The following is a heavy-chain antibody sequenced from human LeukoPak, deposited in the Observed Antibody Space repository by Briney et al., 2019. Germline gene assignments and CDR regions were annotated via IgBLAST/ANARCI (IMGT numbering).Heavy chain of an antibody. J-gene: IGHJ6*02. V-gene: IGHV4-34*01. Sequence: SETLSLTCAVYGASFSDFYWSWIRQPPGMGLEWIGEINHSGSTNHNPSLKSRLTISVDTSKNQLSLKLSSVTAADTAVYYCARVRTTVTTFKAYYYGMDVWGQGTTVTVSS. CDR3: ARVRTTVTTFKAYYYGMDV. D-gene: IGHD4-17*01. CDR1: GASFSDFY. CDR2: INHSGST.